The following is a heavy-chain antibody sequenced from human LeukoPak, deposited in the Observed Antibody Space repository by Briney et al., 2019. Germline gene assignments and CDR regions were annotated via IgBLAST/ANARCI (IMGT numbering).Heavy chain of an antibody. J-gene: IGHJ4*02. Sequence: SETLSLTCTVSGGSISSYYWSWIRQPPGKGLEWIGYIYYSGSTNYNPSLKSRVTISVDTSKNQFCLKLSSVTAADTAVYYCARALSSSWYDFDYWGQGTLVTVSS. CDR3: ARALSSSWYDFDY. V-gene: IGHV4-59*01. D-gene: IGHD6-13*01. CDR1: GGSISSYY. CDR2: IYYSGST.